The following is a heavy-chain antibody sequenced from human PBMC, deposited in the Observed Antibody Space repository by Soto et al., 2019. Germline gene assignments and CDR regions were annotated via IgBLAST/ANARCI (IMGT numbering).Heavy chain of an antibody. CDR3: AKEYYSEGPIQH. Sequence: QVHLVESGGGVVQPGRSLRLSCAASGFTHSTFAMHWVRQAPGKGLEWVAVISSDGNKKTYGDSMRGRFAISRDNSKNTLYLQMNSLRTEDTALYFCAKEYYSEGPIQHWGQGTLVTVSS. CDR1: GFTHSTFA. V-gene: IGHV3-30*09. J-gene: IGHJ1*01. CDR2: ISSDGNKK. D-gene: IGHD1-26*01.